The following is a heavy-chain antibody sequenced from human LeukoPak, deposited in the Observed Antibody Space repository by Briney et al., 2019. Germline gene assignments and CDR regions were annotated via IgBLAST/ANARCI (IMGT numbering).Heavy chain of an antibody. D-gene: IGHD2-21*02. Sequence: GGSLRLSCAVSGFTVSSNYMSWVRQAPGKGLEWVSVIYSGGSTYYADSVKGRFTISRDNSKNTLYLQMNSLRAEDTAVYYCARSPWGVTAIFLDSWGQGTLVTVSS. CDR1: GFTVSSNY. V-gene: IGHV3-53*01. J-gene: IGHJ4*02. CDR3: ARSPWGVTAIFLDS. CDR2: IYSGGST.